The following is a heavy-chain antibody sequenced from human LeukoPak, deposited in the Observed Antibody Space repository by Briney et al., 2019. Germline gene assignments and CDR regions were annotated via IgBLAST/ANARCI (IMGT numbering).Heavy chain of an antibody. Sequence: SETLSLTCAVYGGSFSGYYWSWIRQPPGKGLEWIGEINHSGSTNYNPSLKSRVTISVDTSKNQFSLKLSSVTAADTAIYYCARARSQVVAATNWGQGTLVTVSS. CDR2: INHSGST. CDR1: GGSFSGYY. D-gene: IGHD2-15*01. J-gene: IGHJ4*02. V-gene: IGHV4-34*01. CDR3: ARARSQVVAATN.